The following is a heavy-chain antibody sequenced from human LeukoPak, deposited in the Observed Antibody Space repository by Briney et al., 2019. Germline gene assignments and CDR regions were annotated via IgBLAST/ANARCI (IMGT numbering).Heavy chain of an antibody. J-gene: IGHJ5*02. CDR3: ARVITMVRGVIIRGWFDP. D-gene: IGHD3-10*01. Sequence: ASVKVSCKASGYTFISYDINWVRQATGQGLEWMGWMNPNSGNTGYAQKFQGRVTITRNTSISTAYMELSSLRSEDTAVYYCARVITMVRGVIIRGWFDPWGQGTLVTVSS. CDR2: MNPNSGNT. V-gene: IGHV1-8*03. CDR1: GYTFISYD.